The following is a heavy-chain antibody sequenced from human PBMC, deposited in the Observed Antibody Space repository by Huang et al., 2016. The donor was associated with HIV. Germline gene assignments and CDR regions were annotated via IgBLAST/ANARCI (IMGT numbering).Heavy chain of an antibody. CDR2: NLPGNSDT. D-gene: IGHD5-18*01. CDR1: GFSFPGYW. CDR3: AIHDSNDFTFDD. Sequence: EVQLVQSGVAVTKPGESLKISCKGSGFSFPGYWIGWVRKMPGKGLEGMGINLPGNSDTFYSPAYQGQVTISADKYTRTAYLQWSSLKASDSAIYYCAIHDSNDFTFDDWGQGTLVAVSS. J-gene: IGHJ4*02. V-gene: IGHV5-51*03.